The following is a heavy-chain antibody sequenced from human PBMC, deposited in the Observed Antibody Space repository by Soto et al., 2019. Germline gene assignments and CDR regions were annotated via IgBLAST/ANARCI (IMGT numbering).Heavy chain of an antibody. Sequence: EVQLLESGGGLVQPGESLRLSCAASGFTFRKYAMSWVRQAPGKGLEWVSAISASTITSYYADSVKGWFTISRDTPANSLYLQMNGLRAEDTAIYYCAYPRDSGFDPNFDSWGQGTMVTVSS. CDR3: AYPRDSGFDPNFDS. V-gene: IGHV3-23*01. CDR1: GFTFRKYA. CDR2: ISASTITS. J-gene: IGHJ4*02. D-gene: IGHD5-12*01.